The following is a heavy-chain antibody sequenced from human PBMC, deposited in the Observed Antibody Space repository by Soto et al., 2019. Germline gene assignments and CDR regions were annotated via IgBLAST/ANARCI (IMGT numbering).Heavy chain of an antibody. CDR3: ARVDSSSWYYFDY. D-gene: IGHD6-13*01. CDR1: GGSISSGGYY. V-gene: IGHV4-31*03. Sequence: SETLSLTSPVSGGSISSGGYYCSWIRQHPGKGLEWIGYIYYSGSTYYNPSLKSRVTISVDTSKNQFSLKLSSVTAADTAVYYCARVDSSSWYYFDYWGQGTLVTVSS. CDR2: IYYSGST. J-gene: IGHJ4*02.